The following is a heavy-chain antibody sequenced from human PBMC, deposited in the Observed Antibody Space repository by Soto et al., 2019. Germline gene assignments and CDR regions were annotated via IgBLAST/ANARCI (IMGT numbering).Heavy chain of an antibody. CDR1: GGSISSYY. CDR3: ARDQVGGYCSSTSCPPGNWFDP. V-gene: IGHV4-59*01. J-gene: IGHJ5*02. D-gene: IGHD2-2*01. Sequence: SETLSLTCTVSGGSISSYYLSWIRQPPGKGLEWIGYIYYSGSTNYNPSLKSRVTISVDTSKNQFSLKLSSVTAADTAVYYCARDQVGGYCSSTSCPPGNWFDPWGQGTLVTVSS. CDR2: IYYSGST.